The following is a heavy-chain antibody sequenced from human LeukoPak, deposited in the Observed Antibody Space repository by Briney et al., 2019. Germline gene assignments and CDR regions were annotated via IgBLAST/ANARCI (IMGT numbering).Heavy chain of an antibody. J-gene: IGHJ4*02. CDR1: GYTFTSYG. D-gene: IGHD5-18*01. V-gene: IGHV1-18*01. Sequence: ASVKVSCKASGYTFTSYGISWVRQAPGQGLEWMGWISPYNGNTDYAQKLQGRVTMATDTSTSTAYMELRSLRSEDEAVYDCARNRGYSYGYGDYWGQGTLVTVSS. CDR2: ISPYNGNT. CDR3: ARNRGYSYGYGDY.